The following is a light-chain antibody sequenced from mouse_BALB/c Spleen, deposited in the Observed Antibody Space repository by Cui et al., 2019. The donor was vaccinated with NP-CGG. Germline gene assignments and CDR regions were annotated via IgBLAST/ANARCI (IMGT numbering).Light chain of an antibody. V-gene: IGLV1*01. CDR2: GTN. CDR3: ALWYSNHWV. Sequence: HAVVTRDSTFTTSPGETVTLTCRSSTGAVTTSNYANWVQEKPDHLFTGLIGGTNNRVPGVPARFSGSLIGDKAALTITGAQTEDEAIYFCALWYSNHWVFGGGTKLTVL. J-gene: IGLJ1*01. CDR1: TGAVTTSNY.